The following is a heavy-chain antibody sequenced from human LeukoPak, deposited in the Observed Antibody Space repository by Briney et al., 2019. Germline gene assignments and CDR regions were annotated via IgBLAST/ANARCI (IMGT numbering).Heavy chain of an antibody. CDR2: IYHSGST. V-gene: IGHV4-38-2*02. J-gene: IGHJ4*02. Sequence: SETLSLTCTVSGYSISSGYYWGWIRQPPGKGLEWIGSIYHSGSTYYNPSLKSRVTISVDTSKNQFSLKLSSVTAADTAVYYCARHGRDSSGYYYDYWGQGTLVTVSS. CDR3: ARHGRDSSGYYYDY. D-gene: IGHD3-22*01. CDR1: GYSISSGYY.